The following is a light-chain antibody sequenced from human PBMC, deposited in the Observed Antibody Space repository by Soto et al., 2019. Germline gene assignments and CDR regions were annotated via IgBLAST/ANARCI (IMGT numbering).Light chain of an antibody. CDR3: GTWDSSLSVVV. V-gene: IGLV1-51*02. Sequence: QSVLTQPPSVSAAPGQKVTISCSGSGSNIGSNYVTWYQQLPETAPRLLIFENSNRPSGIPDRISGSKSGTSATLGITGLQTGDEVDYYCGTWDSSLSVVVFGGGTKLTVL. J-gene: IGLJ2*01. CDR1: GSNIGSNY. CDR2: ENS.